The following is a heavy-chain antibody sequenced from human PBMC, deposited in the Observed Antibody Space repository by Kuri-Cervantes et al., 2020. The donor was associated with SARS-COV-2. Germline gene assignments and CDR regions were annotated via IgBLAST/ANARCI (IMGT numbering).Heavy chain of an antibody. V-gene: IGHV3-30*04. CDR3: AKDQHGIVVVVAAIDY. CDR1: GFTFSSYA. D-gene: IGHD2-15*01. J-gene: IGHJ4*02. CDR2: ISYDGSNK. Sequence: GESLKISCAASGFTFSSYAIHWVRQAPGKGLEWVALISYDGSNKFYADSVKGRFTISRDNSKNTLYLQMNSLRAEDTAVYYCAKDQHGIVVVVAAIDYWGQGTLVTVSS.